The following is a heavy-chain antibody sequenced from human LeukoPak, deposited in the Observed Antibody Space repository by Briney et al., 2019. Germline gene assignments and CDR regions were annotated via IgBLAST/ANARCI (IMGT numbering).Heavy chain of an antibody. CDR2: INHSGST. CDR3: ARVRMVRVFDY. J-gene: IGHJ4*02. D-gene: IGHD3-10*01. V-gene: IGHV4-34*01. CDR1: GGSFSGYY. Sequence: PSETLSLTCAVFGGSFSGYYWSWIRQPPGKGLEWIGEINHSGSTNYNPSLKSRVAISVDTSKNQFSLKLSSVTAADTAVYYCARVRMVRVFDYCGQGTLVTVSS.